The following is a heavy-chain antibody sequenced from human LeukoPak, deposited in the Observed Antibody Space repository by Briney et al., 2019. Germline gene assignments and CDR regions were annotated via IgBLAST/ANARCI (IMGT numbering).Heavy chain of an antibody. V-gene: IGHV3-30*18. CDR3: AKDPVTYYYDSSGYSDAFDI. D-gene: IGHD3-22*01. CDR2: ISYDGSNK. J-gene: IGHJ3*02. CDR1: GFTFSSYG. Sequence: PGGSLRLSCAASGFTFSSYGMHWVRQAPGKGLEWVAVISYDGSNKYYADSVKGRFTISRDNSKNTLYLQMNSLRAEDTAVYYCAKDPVTYYYDSSGYSDAFDIWGQGTMVTVSS.